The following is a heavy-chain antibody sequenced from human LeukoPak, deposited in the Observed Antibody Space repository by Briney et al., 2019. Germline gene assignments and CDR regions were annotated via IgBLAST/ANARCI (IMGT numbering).Heavy chain of an antibody. D-gene: IGHD1-7*01. CDR3: ASFNWNYLSWGDAFDI. V-gene: IGHV1-8*03. Sequence: ASVKVSCKASGYTFTSYDINWVRQATGQGLEWMGWMNPNSGNTGYAQKFQGRVTITRNTSISTAYMELSSLRSEDTAVYYCASFNWNYLSWGDAFDIWGQGTMVTFSS. CDR2: MNPNSGNT. CDR1: GYTFTSYD. J-gene: IGHJ3*02.